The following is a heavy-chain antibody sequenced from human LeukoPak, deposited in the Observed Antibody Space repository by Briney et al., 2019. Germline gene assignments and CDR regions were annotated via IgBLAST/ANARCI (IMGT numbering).Heavy chain of an antibody. V-gene: IGHV3-74*01. Sequence: PGGSLRLSCAASGFTISTYWMHWVRQAPGKGLVWVSRMNSDGSSTSYADFVKGRFTISRDDAKNTLYLRMNSLRAEDTAVYYCVSDIGDWGQGTLVTVSS. CDR3: VSDIGD. CDR1: GFTISTYW. J-gene: IGHJ4*02. CDR2: MNSDGSST.